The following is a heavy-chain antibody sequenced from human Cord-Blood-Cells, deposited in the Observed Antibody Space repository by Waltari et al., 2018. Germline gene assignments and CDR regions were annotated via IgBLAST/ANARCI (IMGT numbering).Heavy chain of an antibody. J-gene: IGHJ3*02. D-gene: IGHD3-3*01. Sequence: EVQLVESGGGLVQPGGSLRLSCAASGFTVSRHYMSWVSQAPGKGLVWVYVIFSGDSTCCAASVKGRFTISRHNSKNTLYLQMNSLRAEDTAVYYCARQGRFLEWVSAAFDIWGQGTMVTVSS. CDR3: ARQGRFLEWVSAAFDI. CDR1: GFTVSRHY. V-gene: IGHV3-53*04. CDR2: IFSGDST.